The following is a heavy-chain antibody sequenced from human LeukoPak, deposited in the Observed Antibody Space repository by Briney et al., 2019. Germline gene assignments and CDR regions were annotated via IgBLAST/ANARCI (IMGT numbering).Heavy chain of an antibody. D-gene: IGHD2-15*01. CDR1: GYTFTGYY. Sequence: ASVKVSCKASGYTFTGYYVHWVRQAPGQGLEWMGWINPNSADTRYAQNFQGRVTMTGDTSISTAYMELSSLRSDDTAVYFCARGKSYCSGGSCYQYWGQGTQVTVSS. CDR2: INPNSADT. V-gene: IGHV1-2*02. CDR3: ARGKSYCSGGSCYQY. J-gene: IGHJ4*02.